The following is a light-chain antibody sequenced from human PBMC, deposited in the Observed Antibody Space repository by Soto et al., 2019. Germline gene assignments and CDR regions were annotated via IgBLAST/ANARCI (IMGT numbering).Light chain of an antibody. CDR1: QSVSSSY. Sequence: EIVLTQSPGTLSLSPGERATLSCRASQSVSSSYLAWYQQKPGQAPRLLIYGASSRATGIPDRFSGSGSATDFTLTISRLEPEDFAVYYCQQYGSSPRTFGGGTKGEIK. J-gene: IGKJ4*01. CDR2: GAS. V-gene: IGKV3-20*01. CDR3: QQYGSSPRT.